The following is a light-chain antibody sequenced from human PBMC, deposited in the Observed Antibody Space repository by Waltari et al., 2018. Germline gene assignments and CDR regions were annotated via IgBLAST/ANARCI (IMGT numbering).Light chain of an antibody. CDR3: QRYNTYSS. CDR2: KAS. CDR1: QSISNY. V-gene: IGKV1-5*03. Sequence: DIQMTQSPSTLSASVGDRVTITCRASQSISNYLAWYQQKPGKAPNLLIYKASILKSGVSTRFSGSGSGTQFTLTISSLQPGDFATYFCQRYNTYSSFGQGTKLEIK. J-gene: IGKJ2*01.